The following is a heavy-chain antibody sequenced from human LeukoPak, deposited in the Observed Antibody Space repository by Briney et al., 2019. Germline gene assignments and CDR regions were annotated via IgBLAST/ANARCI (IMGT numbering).Heavy chain of an antibody. J-gene: IGHJ4*02. CDR2: INHSGST. V-gene: IGHV4-34*01. Sequence: SETLSLTCTVSSGSISSYYWSWIRQPPGKGLEWIGEINHSGSTNYNPSLKSRVTISVDTSKNQFPLKLSSVTAADTAVYYCARGDCSGGSCYRDPGSYYYFDYWGQGTLVTVSS. CDR1: SGSISSYY. D-gene: IGHD2-15*01. CDR3: ARGDCSGGSCYRDPGSYYYFDY.